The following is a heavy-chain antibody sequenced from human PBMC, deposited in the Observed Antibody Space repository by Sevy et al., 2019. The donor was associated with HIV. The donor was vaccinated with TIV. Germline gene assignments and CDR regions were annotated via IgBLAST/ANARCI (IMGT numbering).Heavy chain of an antibody. CDR2: ISSSSSYI. J-gene: IGHJ6*03. CDR1: GFTFSTYG. CDR3: ARDLRNYDFWSGSTYMDV. D-gene: IGHD3-3*01. Sequence: GESLKISCVASGFTFSTYGMNWVRQAPGKGLEWVSSISSSSSYIYYADSVKGQVTISRDNAKNSLYLQMNSLRAEDTAVYYCARDLRNYDFWSGSTYMDVWGKGTTVTVSS. V-gene: IGHV3-21*01.